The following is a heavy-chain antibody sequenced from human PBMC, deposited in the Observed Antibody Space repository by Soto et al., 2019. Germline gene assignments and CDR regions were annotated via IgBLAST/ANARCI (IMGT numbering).Heavy chain of an antibody. V-gene: IGHV3-66*01. CDR3: ARSMVRGPLGAFDI. CDR2: IYSGGTT. J-gene: IGHJ3*02. CDR1: GFIVSGNY. Sequence: GGSLRLSCAASGFIVSGNYTTWVRQAPGKGLECVSVIYSGGTTYYADSVKGRFTISRDNSKNSLYLQMNSLRAEDTAVYYCARSMVRGPLGAFDIWGQGTMVTVSS. D-gene: IGHD3-10*01.